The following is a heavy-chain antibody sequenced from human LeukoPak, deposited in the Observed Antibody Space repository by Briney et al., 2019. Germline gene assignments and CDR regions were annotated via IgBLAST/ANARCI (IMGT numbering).Heavy chain of an antibody. CDR3: ARDWDGVAAAGTDWYFDL. D-gene: IGHD6-13*01. J-gene: IGHJ2*01. Sequence: GASVKVSCKASGYTFTSYGISWVRQAPGQGLEWMGWIRAYNGNTNYAQKLQGRVTMTTDTSTSTAYMELRSLRSDDTAVYYCARDWDGVAAAGTDWYFDLWGRGTLVTVSS. V-gene: IGHV1-18*01. CDR2: IRAYNGNT. CDR1: GYTFTSYG.